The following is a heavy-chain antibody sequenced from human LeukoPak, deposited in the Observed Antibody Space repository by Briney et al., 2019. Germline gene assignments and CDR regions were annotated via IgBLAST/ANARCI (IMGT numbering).Heavy chain of an antibody. Sequence: ASVKVSFKSSGYTFSQFGITRVRQAPGQGLEWMGWISAYNGNTNYAQILQGRVTMTTDTSTSTAYMELRSLRSDDTAVYYCARTYSKYFSISKSDSCGQGTLVTVSS. CDR1: GYTFSQFG. J-gene: IGHJ4*02. D-gene: IGHD2-15*01. CDR3: ARTYSKYFSISKSDS. V-gene: IGHV1-18*01. CDR2: ISAYNGNT.